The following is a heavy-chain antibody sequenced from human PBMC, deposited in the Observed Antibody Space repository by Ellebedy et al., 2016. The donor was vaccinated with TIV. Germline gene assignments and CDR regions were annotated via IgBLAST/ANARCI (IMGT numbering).Heavy chain of an antibody. V-gene: IGHV3-30-3*01. CDR2: ISYDGDNK. J-gene: IGHJ4*02. CDR3: ARDEAEVGATFFGY. CDR1: GFTFSSYA. Sequence: PGGSLRLSCAASGFTFSSYAMHWVRQAPGKGLEWVAVISYDGDNKHYADSVKGRFTISRDNAKNSLYLQMNSMRDEDTAVYYCARDEAEVGATFFGYWGQGTLVTVSS. D-gene: IGHD1-26*01.